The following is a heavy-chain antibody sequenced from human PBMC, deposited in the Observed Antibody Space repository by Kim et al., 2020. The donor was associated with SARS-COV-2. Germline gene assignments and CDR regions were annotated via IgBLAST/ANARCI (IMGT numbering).Heavy chain of an antibody. V-gene: IGHV1-24*01. CDR1: GYIVTHLS. Sequence: ASVKVSCKVSGYIVTHLSVHWARQVPGEGLQWLGSFDPDNNKKTYAQRLQGRITMTEDTSTDTAYLEVSSLRSDDTAVYYCATGWPTINLLYDYYGMDIWGQGTTVIVSS. D-gene: IGHD2-15*01. CDR3: ATGWPTINLLYDYYGMDI. J-gene: IGHJ6*02. CDR2: FDPDNNKK.